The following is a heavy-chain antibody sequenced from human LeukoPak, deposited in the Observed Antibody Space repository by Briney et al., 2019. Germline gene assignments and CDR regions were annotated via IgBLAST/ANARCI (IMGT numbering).Heavy chain of an antibody. CDR3: ARDLKITAAGKIYYGMDV. CDR1: EFTVSSYH. CDR2: IYSGGST. J-gene: IGHJ6*02. V-gene: IGHV3-66*01. D-gene: IGHD6-13*01. Sequence: GGSLRLSCAASEFTVSSYHMSWVRQAPGKGLEWVSVIYSGGSTYYADSVKGRFTISRDNSKNTLHLQMNSLRAEDTAVYYCARDLKITAAGKIYYGMDVWGQGTTV.